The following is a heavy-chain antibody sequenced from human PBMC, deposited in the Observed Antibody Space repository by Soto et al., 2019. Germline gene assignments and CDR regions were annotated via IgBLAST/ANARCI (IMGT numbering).Heavy chain of an antibody. V-gene: IGHV4-59*01. J-gene: IGHJ4*02. CDR2: IYYSGST. Sequence: PSETLSVTCTFSVGSISIYYWSWIRQPPGKGLEWIGYIYYSGSTNYNPPLKSRVTISVDTSKNQFSLKLSSVTAADTAVYYCERDRSSTYWGQGTMVTVSS. CDR1: VGSISIYY. CDR3: ERDRSSTY.